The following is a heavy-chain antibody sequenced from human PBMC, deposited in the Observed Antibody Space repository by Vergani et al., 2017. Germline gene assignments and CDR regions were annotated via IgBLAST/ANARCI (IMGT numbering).Heavy chain of an antibody. D-gene: IGHD4-17*01. CDR2: IYYSGST. V-gene: IGHV4-59*01. Sequence: QVQLQESGPGLVKPSETLSLTCTVSGGSISSYYWSWIRQPPGKGLEWIGYIYYSGSTNSNPSLKSRVTISVDTSKNQFSLKLSSVTAADTAVYYCARALLRRARKSDYVVFDWFDPWGQGTLVTVSS. J-gene: IGHJ5*02. CDR3: ARALLRRARKSDYVVFDWFDP. CDR1: GGSISSYY.